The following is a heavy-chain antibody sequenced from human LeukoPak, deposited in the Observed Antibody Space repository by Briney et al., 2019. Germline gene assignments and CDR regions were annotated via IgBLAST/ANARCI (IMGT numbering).Heavy chain of an antibody. CDR3: ARGSRYSSSSPGDY. J-gene: IGHJ4*02. Sequence: GASVKVSYKASGYTFTSYDINWVRQATGQGLEWMGWMNPNSGNTGYAQKFQGRVTMTRNTSISTAYMELSSLRSEDTAVYYCARGSRYSSSSPGDYWGQGTLVTVSS. CDR2: MNPNSGNT. CDR1: GYTFTSYD. D-gene: IGHD6-6*01. V-gene: IGHV1-8*01.